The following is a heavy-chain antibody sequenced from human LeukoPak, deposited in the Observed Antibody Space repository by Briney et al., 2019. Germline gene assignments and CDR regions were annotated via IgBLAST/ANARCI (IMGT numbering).Heavy chain of an antibody. CDR2: IKQDGSEK. J-gene: IGHJ4*02. D-gene: IGHD5-24*01. Sequence: GGSLRLSCAASGFSFSDYYMSWVRQAPGKGPEWVVNIKQDGSEKYYVDSVKGRFTIYRDNAKNALWLQMDSLRVEDTAVYYCAKDGDGSSTHPFDYWGQGILVTVSS. CDR3: AKDGDGSSTHPFDY. V-gene: IGHV3-7*01. CDR1: GFSFSDYY.